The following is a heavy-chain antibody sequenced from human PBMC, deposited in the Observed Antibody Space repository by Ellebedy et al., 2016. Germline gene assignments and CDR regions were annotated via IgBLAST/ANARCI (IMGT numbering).Heavy chain of an antibody. Sequence: GESLKISXAVSGFTLSSYSFNWIRQAPGKGLEWVSHISSSGSLKFYADSLRDRFTISRDNAKNLLHLQMNSLTAEDTAVYFCTREAGGSFVDSWGQGVLVTVSS. CDR1: GFTLSSYS. J-gene: IGHJ4*02. CDR3: TREAGGSFVDS. D-gene: IGHD1-26*01. CDR2: ISSSGSLK. V-gene: IGHV3-48*04.